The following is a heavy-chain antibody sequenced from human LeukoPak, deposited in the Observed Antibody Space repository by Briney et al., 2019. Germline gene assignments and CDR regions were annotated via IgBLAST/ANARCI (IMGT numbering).Heavy chain of an antibody. CDR2: IYYSGST. J-gene: IGHJ3*02. D-gene: IGHD3-22*01. V-gene: IGHV4-30-4*01. Sequence: SQTLSLTCTVSGGSISSGDYYWSWIRQPPGKGLEWIGYIYYSGSTYYNPSLKSRVTISVDTSKNQFSLKLSSVTAADTAVYYCARRAVYYYDSGGYAFDIWGQGTMVTVSS. CDR3: ARRAVYYYDSGGYAFDI. CDR1: GGSISSGDYY.